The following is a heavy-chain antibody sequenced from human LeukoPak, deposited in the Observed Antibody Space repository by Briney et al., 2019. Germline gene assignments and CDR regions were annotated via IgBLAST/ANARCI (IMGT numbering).Heavy chain of an antibody. CDR3: ARDAGSGWSSFDY. Sequence: SQTLSLTCAISGDSVSSNSAAWNWIRESPSRGLEWLGRTYYRSKWYNDYAVSMKSRITINPDTSKDQFSLQLNSVTPEDTAVYYCARDAGSGWSSFDYWGQGTLVTVSS. J-gene: IGHJ4*02. D-gene: IGHD6-19*01. V-gene: IGHV6-1*01. CDR1: GDSVSSNSAA. CDR2: TYYRSKWYN.